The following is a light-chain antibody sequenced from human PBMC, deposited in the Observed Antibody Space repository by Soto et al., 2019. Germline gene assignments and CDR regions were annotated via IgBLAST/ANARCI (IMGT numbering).Light chain of an antibody. CDR3: CSYAGSGTDNYV. V-gene: IGLV2-23*01. J-gene: IGLJ1*01. CDR2: EGI. CDR1: SSDIGTYNL. Sequence: QSVLTQPASMSGSPGQSITISCTGTSSDIGTYNLVSWYQHYPGKAPKLMIYEGIKRPSGVSNRFSGSKSGNTAFLTISGLQAEDEADYYCCSYAGSGTDNYVFGSGTKVTVL.